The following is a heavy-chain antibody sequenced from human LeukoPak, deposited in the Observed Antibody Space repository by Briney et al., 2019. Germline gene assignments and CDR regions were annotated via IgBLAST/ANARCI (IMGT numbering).Heavy chain of an antibody. J-gene: IGHJ4*02. CDR1: GGSISTYY. V-gene: IGHV4-59*01. CDR2: VYYSGST. Sequence: SETLSHTCTVSGGSISTYYWSWTRQPPGKGLEWIGYVYYSGSTNYNPSLMSRVAISVDTSENQFSLKMSSVTAADTAMYYCARSELLWFGKVNSGFDFWGQGTLVTVSS. CDR3: ARSELLWFGKVNSGFDF. D-gene: IGHD3-10*01.